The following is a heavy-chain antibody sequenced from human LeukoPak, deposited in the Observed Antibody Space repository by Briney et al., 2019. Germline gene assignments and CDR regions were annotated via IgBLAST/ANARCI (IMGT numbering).Heavy chain of an antibody. Sequence: GGSLRLSCATSGFTFSSYGMHWVRQVPGKGLEWVTVISHDAKSTYHVDSVKGRFTISRDNSKNTLYLQMNSLRAEDTAVYYCAELGITMIGGVWGKGTTVTISS. V-gene: IGHV3-30*18. CDR2: ISHDAKST. CDR1: GFTFSSYG. J-gene: IGHJ6*04. CDR3: AELGITMIGGV. D-gene: IGHD3-10*02.